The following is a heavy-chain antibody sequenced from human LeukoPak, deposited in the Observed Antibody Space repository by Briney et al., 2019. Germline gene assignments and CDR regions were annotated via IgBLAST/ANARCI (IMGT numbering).Heavy chain of an antibody. V-gene: IGHV1-69*05. CDR3: ARDLPDFSLRISSGGFDI. D-gene: IGHD4-23*01. J-gene: IGHJ3*02. Sequence: GASVKVSCKASGGTFSSYAISWVRQAPGQGLEWMGGIIPIFGTPNYAQKFQGRVTITTDESTSTAYMELSSLRSEDTAVYYCARDLPDFSLRISSGGFDIWGQGTMVTVSS. CDR1: GGTFSSYA. CDR2: IIPIFGTP.